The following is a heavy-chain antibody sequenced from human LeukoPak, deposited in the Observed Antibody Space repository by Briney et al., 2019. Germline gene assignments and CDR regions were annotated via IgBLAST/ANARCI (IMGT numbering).Heavy chain of an antibody. J-gene: IGHJ6*03. V-gene: IGHV3-21*06. CDR2: ISSSSSYI. Sequence: GGSLRLSCAASGFTCSDYSMNWVRQAPGKGLEWVSSISSSSSYIHYADSVKGRLTISRDNAKNSLYLQMNSLRAEDTAVYYCARDAPYRTYYYYMDVWGKGTTVTVSS. D-gene: IGHD4-11*01. CDR1: GFTCSDYS. CDR3: ARDAPYRTYYYYMDV.